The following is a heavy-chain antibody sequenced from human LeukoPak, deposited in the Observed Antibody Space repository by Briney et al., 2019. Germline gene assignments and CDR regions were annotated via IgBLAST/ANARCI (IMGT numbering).Heavy chain of an antibody. V-gene: IGHV3-66*01. D-gene: IGHD1-14*01. CDR3: ARERPDSRNLDS. J-gene: IGHJ4*02. Sequence: PGGSLRLSCAAFGFIVRSNHINWVRQAPGKWLEWVSITYSGDTTYYADSVKGRFIISRDDSKNTLSLQMNDLRVEDTAVYYCARERPDSRNLDSWGRGALVTVSS. CDR1: GFIVRSNH. CDR2: TYSGDTT.